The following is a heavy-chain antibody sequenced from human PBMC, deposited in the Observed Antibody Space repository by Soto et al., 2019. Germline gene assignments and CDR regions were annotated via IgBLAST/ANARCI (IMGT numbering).Heavy chain of an antibody. CDR2: ISSSSSYT. D-gene: IGHD6-19*01. V-gene: IGHV3-11*06. CDR1: GFTFSDYY. CDR3: ARDLPIAVAQDAFDI. Sequence: QVQLVESGGGLVKPGGSLRLSCAASGFTFSDYYMSWIRQAPGKGLEWVSYISSSSSYTNYADSVEGRFTISRDNAKNSLYLQMNSLRAEDTAVYYCARDLPIAVAQDAFDIWGQGTMVTVSS. J-gene: IGHJ3*02.